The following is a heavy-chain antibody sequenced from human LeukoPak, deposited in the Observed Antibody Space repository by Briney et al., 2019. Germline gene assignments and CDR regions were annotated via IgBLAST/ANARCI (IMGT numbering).Heavy chain of an antibody. CDR1: GYTFTGYY. CDR2: INPNSGGT. J-gene: IGHJ5*02. D-gene: IGHD3-22*01. V-gene: IGHV1-2*02. CDR3: ARDRAENYYDSSGLDP. Sequence: GASVKVSCKASGYTFTGYYMHWVRQAPGQGLEWMGWINPNSGGTNYAQKFQGRVTMTRDTSISTAYMELSRLRSDDTAVYYCARDRAENYYDSSGLDPWGQGTLVTVSS.